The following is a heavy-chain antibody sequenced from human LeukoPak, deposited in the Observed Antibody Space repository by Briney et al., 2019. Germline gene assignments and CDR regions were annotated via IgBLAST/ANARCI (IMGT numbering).Heavy chain of an antibody. CDR2: INHSGST. CDR3: ATPAIARGGMDV. CDR1: GGSFSGYY. D-gene: IGHD3-10*01. V-gene: IGHV4-34*01. J-gene: IGHJ6*02. Sequence: SETLSLTCAVYGGSFSGYYWSWIRQPPGKGLEWIGEINHSGSTNYNPSLKSRVTISVDTSKNQFSLKLSSVTAADTAVYYCATPAIARGGMDVWGQGTTVTVSS.